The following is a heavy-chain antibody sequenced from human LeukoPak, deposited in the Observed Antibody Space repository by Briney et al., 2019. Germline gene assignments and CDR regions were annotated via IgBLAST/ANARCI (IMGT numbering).Heavy chain of an antibody. CDR3: ARTYYDFWSGYYSPYYYYGMDV. CDR1: GFTFISYA. D-gene: IGHD3-3*01. V-gene: IGHV3-23*01. Sequence: GGSLRLSCAASGFTFISYAMNWVRQAPGKGLEWVSTISGSGGSTYYADSVKGRFTISRDNSKNTLYLQMNSLRAEDTAVYYCARTYYDFWSGYYSPYYYYGMDVWGQGTTVTVSS. J-gene: IGHJ6*02. CDR2: ISGSGGST.